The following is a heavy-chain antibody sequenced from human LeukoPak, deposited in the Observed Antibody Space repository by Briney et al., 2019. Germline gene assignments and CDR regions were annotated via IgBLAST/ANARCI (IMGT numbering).Heavy chain of an antibody. CDR3: ARDDGHGDYFGDSYSGMDV. V-gene: IGHV3-11*01. Sequence: GSLRLSCAASGFIFIDYYMSWIRQAPGKGLKWVSFISSRSDIIYYADSVKGRFTISRDNAKSSLYLQMNMLRVEDMATYYCARDDGHGDYFGDSYSGMDVWGQGTTVIVS. CDR2: ISSRSDII. CDR1: GFIFIDYY. J-gene: IGHJ6*02. D-gene: IGHD4-17*01.